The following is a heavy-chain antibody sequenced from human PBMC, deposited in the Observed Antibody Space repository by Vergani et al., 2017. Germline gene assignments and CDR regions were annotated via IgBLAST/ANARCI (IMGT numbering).Heavy chain of an antibody. D-gene: IGHD2-15*01. CDR2: VYYTGST. Sequence: QVQLQESGPGLVKPSETLSLTCTVSGAAIKDFYWSWFRQPPGKGLEWIGYVYYTGSTTYNPSLKSRVTISVDTSNNQFSLKLSSVTAADTAVYYCARGSVVVAATLGWFDPWGQGTLVTVSS. CDR3: ARGSVVVAATLGWFDP. J-gene: IGHJ5*02. CDR1: GAAIKDFY. V-gene: IGHV4-59*08.